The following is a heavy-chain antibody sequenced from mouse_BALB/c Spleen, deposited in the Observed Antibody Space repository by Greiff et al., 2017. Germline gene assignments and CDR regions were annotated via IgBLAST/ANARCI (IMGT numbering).Heavy chain of an antibody. Sequence: EVQGVESGGDLVKPGGSLKLSCAASGFTFSSYGMSWVRQTPDKRLEWVATISSGGSYTYYPDSVKGRFTISRDNAKNTLYLQMSSLKSEDTAMYYCARRGYIAYWGQGTLVTVSA. D-gene: IGHD2-2*01. J-gene: IGHJ3*01. CDR2: ISSGGSYT. CDR3: ARRGYIAY. CDR1: GFTFSSYG. V-gene: IGHV5-6*01.